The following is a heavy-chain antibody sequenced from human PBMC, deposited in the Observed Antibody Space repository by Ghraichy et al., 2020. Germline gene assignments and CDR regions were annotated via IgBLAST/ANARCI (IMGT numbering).Heavy chain of an antibody. V-gene: IGHV4-34*01. Sequence: SETLSLTCAVYSGSFNSYYWSWIRQPPGKGLEWIGEVSHSGGTSYNPSLESRVTFSVDTSKNHFSLKLNPVTAADTAVYYCVGRDGYWAWGKGNTDWGQGTLVTVSS. J-gene: IGHJ4*02. CDR2: VSHSGGT. CDR1: SGSFNSYY. CDR3: VGRDGYWAWGKGNTD. D-gene: IGHD5-24*01.